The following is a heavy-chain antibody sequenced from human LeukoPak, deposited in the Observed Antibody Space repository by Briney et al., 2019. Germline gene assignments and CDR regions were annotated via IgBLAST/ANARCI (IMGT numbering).Heavy chain of an antibody. J-gene: IGHJ4*02. V-gene: IGHV1-18*01. CDR3: ARSHSSSLRAPFGY. Sequence: ASVKVSCKASGYTFSNYGIIWVRQAPGKGLEWMGWINPYSGNTNFGQKVQGRLTMTTDTTTRTAYMELRNLRSDDTAVYYCARSHSSSLRAPFGYWGQGTLVTVSS. CDR2: INPYSGNT. CDR1: GYTFSNYG. D-gene: IGHD3-22*01.